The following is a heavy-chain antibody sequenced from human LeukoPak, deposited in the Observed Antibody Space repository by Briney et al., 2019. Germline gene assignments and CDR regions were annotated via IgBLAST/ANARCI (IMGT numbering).Heavy chain of an antibody. V-gene: IGHV3-21*04. CDR2: INTRSNYI. CDR1: GFTFSTYS. D-gene: IGHD3-22*01. Sequence: GGSLRLSCAASGFTFSTYSMNWVRQTPEKGLEWVSSINTRSNYIYYADSVRSRFTISRDNARNSLYLQMNSLRAEDTAVYYCARVQYDVSGYFDYWGRGTLVTVSS. J-gene: IGHJ4*02. CDR3: ARVQYDVSGYFDY.